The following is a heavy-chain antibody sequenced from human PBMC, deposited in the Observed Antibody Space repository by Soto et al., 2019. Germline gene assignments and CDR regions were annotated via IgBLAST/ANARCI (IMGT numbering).Heavy chain of an antibody. CDR1: GGSISSGDNY. CDR3: ARAGVPPKPFDY. D-gene: IGHD1-1*01. V-gene: IGHV4-30-4*01. CDR2: IYYSWSN. Sequence: PSETLSLTCTVSGGSISSGDNYLSWIRLPPGKGLEWIGYIYYSWSNYYNQSLKSRVPLSVDTSENQFSLKLSSVTTPDTAVYECARAGVPPKPFDYWAQGTLVTVSS. J-gene: IGHJ4*02.